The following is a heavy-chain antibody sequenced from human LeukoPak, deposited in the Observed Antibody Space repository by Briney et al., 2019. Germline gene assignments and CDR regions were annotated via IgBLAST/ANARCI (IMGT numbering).Heavy chain of an antibody. CDR2: IYYSGST. J-gene: IGHJ5*02. CDR3: ARDTAVDFWNHNWFDP. CDR1: GGSISSSSYY. D-gene: IGHD3-3*01. Sequence: SETLSLTCTVSGGSISSSSYYWGWIRQPPGKGLEWIGSIYYSGSTYYNPSLKSRVTISVDTSKNQFSLKLSSVTAADTAVYYCARDTAVDFWNHNWFDPWGQGTLVTVSS. V-gene: IGHV4-39*07.